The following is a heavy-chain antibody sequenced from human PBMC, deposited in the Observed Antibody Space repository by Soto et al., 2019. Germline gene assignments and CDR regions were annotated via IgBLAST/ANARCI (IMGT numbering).Heavy chain of an antibody. CDR3: ARYYYDSSGYYSQDPDAFDI. D-gene: IGHD3-22*01. CDR2: ISAYNGNT. CDR1: GYTFTSYG. V-gene: IGHV1-18*04. Sequence: ASVQVSCKASGYTFTSYGISWVRQAPGQGLEWMGWISAYNGNTNYAQKLQGRVTMTTDTSTSTAYMELRSLRSDDTAVYYCARYYYDSSGYYSQDPDAFDIWGQGTMVTVSS. J-gene: IGHJ3*02.